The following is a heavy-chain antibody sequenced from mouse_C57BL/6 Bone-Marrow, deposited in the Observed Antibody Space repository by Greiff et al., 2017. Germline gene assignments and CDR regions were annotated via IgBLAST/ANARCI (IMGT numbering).Heavy chain of an antibody. CDR1: GYTFTSYT. Sequence: VQLQQSGAELARPGASVKMSCKASGYTFTSYTMHWVKQRPGQGLEWIGYINPSSGYTKYNQKFKDKATLTADKSSSTAYMQLSSLTSEDSAVYYCARSRELGRGGYFDYWGQGTTLTVSS. V-gene: IGHV1-4*01. D-gene: IGHD4-1*01. CDR3: ARSRELGRGGYFDY. CDR2: INPSSGYT. J-gene: IGHJ2*01.